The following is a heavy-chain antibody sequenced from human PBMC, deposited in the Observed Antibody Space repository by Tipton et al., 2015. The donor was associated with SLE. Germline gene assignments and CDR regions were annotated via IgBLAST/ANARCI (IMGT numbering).Heavy chain of an antibody. CDR3: ARGSSWYH. CDR1: GGSFSGYY. J-gene: IGHJ5*02. CDR2: INHSGST. V-gene: IGHV4-34*01. D-gene: IGHD6-13*01. Sequence: LSLTCAVYGGSFSGYYWSWIRQPPGKGLEWIGEINHSGSTNYNPSLKSRVTISVDTSKNQFSLKLSSVTAADTAVYYCARGSSWYHWGQGTLVTVSS.